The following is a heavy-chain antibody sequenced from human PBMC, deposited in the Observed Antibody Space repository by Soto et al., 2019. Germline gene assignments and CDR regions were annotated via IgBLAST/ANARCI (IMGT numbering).Heavy chain of an antibody. CDR3: AREGSYGMDV. V-gene: IGHV3-23*01. CDR1: GFTFSTYA. CDR2: IGGSETDT. Sequence: EVQLLESGGGLVQPGGTLRLSCAASGFTFSTYAMSWVRQAPGKGLEWVSGIGGSETDTHYADSVKGRFTISRDNSKSTVLLQVTRLGAEDTAVYYCAREGSYGMDVWGQGTTVTVSS. J-gene: IGHJ6*02.